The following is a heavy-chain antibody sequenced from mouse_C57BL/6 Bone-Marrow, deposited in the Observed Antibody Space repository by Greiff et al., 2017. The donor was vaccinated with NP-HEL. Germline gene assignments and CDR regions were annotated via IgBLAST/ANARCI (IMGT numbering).Heavy chain of an antibody. V-gene: IGHV1-26*01. Sequence: EVKLQQSGPELVKPGASVKISCKASGYTFTDYYMNWVKQSPGKSLEWIGDINPNHGGTSYNQKFKGKATLTVDKSSSTAYMELRSLTSEDTAVYYCARATYYDYDGAMDYWGHGTSVTVSS. CDR3: ARATYYDYDGAMDY. J-gene: IGHJ4*01. CDR2: INPNHGGT. D-gene: IGHD2-4*01. CDR1: GYTFTDYY.